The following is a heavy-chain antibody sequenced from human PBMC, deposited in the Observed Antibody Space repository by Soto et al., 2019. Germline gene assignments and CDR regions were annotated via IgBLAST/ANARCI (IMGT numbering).Heavy chain of an antibody. CDR2: ISAYNVNT. CDR3: ARSPKYYYGSGIQNWFDP. CDR1: GYTFTSYG. Sequence: QVQLVQSGAEVKKPGASVKVSCKASGYTFTSYGISWVRQAPGQGLEWMGWISAYNVNTNYAQKLQGRVTMTTDTSTSTAYMELRSLRSDDTAVYYCARSPKYYYGSGIQNWFDPWGQGTLVTVSS. V-gene: IGHV1-18*01. J-gene: IGHJ5*02. D-gene: IGHD3-10*01.